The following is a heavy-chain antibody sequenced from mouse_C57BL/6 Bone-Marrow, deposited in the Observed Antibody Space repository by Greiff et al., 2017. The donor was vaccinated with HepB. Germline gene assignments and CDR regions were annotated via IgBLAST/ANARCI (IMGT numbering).Heavy chain of an antibody. CDR2: INPSSGST. D-gene: IGHD2-4*01. J-gene: IGHJ3*01. CDR1: GYNFTSYT. Sequence: VQGVESGAELARPGASVKMSCKASGYNFTSYTMHWVKHRPGQGLEWIGYINPSSGSTNYNQRFKDKATLTADKSSSTAYMQLTSLTSEDSAVYYCARTSVYYDYDGGFAYWGRGTLVTVSA. CDR3: ARTSVYYDYDGGFAY. V-gene: IGHV1-4*01.